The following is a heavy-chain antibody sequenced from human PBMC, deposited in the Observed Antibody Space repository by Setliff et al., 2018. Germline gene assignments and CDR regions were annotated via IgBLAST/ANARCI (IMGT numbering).Heavy chain of an antibody. V-gene: IGHV3-74*01. CDR3: LVAYTSSWYSSGFDP. D-gene: IGHD6-13*01. J-gene: IGHJ5*02. CDR1: GLTFTSKW. Sequence: PGGSLRLSCAASGLTFTSKWMHWVRQAPGKGLVWVSRINGDGSITSYADSVRGRFTISRDGSKNTLYLQMNSLRLEDTAVYYCLVAYTSSWYSSGFDPWGQGTLVTVS. CDR2: INGDGSIT.